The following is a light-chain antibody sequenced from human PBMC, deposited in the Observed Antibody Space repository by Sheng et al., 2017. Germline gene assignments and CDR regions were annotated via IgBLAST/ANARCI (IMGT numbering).Light chain of an antibody. CDR1: QSVTSN. CDR2: DGS. J-gene: IGKJ2*01. CDR3: QQDKNWPYT. Sequence: EIVMTQSPATLSVSPGERATLSCRASQSVTSNLAWYQQKPGQAPRLLIYDGSNRATGIPARFSGSGSGTEFTLTISSLQSEDSAVYYCQQDKNWPYTFGQGTKLEI. V-gene: IGKV3-15*01.